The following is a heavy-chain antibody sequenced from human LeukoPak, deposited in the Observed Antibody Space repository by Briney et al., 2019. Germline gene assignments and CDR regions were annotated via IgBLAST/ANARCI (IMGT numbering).Heavy chain of an antibody. D-gene: IGHD1-14*01. V-gene: IGHV3-30*04. CDR1: GFPFSVHA. CDR2: ISHEGSNK. J-gene: IGHJ3*02. Sequence: PGGSLRLSCAASGFPFSVHAMHWVRQAPGEGLEWVAVISHEGSNKYYADSVKGRFTISRDNSKNTLYVQMNSLRAEDTAVYYCARDSLIRPGYAFDIWGQGTMVTVSS. CDR3: ARDSLIRPGYAFDI.